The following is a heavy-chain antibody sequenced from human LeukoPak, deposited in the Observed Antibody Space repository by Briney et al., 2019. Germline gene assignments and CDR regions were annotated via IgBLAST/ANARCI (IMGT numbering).Heavy chain of an antibody. Sequence: PGGSLRLSCAASGFTFSSYSMNWVRQAPGKGLEWVSYISSSSSTIYYADSVKGRFTISRDNAKNSLYLQMNSLRAEDTAVYYCARDLLRVHDYSDYDGYYGMDVWGQGTTVTVSS. V-gene: IGHV3-48*04. CDR2: ISSSSSTI. CDR3: ARDLLRVHDYSDYDGYYGMDV. J-gene: IGHJ6*02. CDR1: GFTFSSYS. D-gene: IGHD4-11*01.